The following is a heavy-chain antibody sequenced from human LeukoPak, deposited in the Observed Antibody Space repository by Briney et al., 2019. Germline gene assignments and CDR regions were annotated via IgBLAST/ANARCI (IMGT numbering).Heavy chain of an antibody. Sequence: GGSLRLSCAASGFTFSSYWMSWVRQAPGKGLEWVANIKQDGSEKYYVDSVKGRFTISRDNAKNSLYLQMNSLRAEDTAVYYCAKVCSSGYYYVGYWGQGTLVTVSS. CDR2: IKQDGSEK. D-gene: IGHD3-22*01. CDR1: GFTFSSYW. V-gene: IGHV3-7*03. CDR3: AKVCSSGYYYVGY. J-gene: IGHJ4*02.